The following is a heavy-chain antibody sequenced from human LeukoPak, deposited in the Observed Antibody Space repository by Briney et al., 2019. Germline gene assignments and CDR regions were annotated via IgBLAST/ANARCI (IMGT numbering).Heavy chain of an antibody. CDR3: AKDRLQSNWGSGALDY. J-gene: IGHJ4*02. V-gene: IGHV3-30*18. D-gene: IGHD7-27*01. CDR1: GFTFSSYG. Sequence: PGVSVRLSCAASGFTFSSYGMHWVRQAPGKGLEWVAVLSYDGSENYYIDSVKGRFTLSRDNSKNTLFLQMNSLRTEDTAVYYCAKDRLQSNWGSGALDYWGQGTLVTVSS. CDR2: LSYDGSEN.